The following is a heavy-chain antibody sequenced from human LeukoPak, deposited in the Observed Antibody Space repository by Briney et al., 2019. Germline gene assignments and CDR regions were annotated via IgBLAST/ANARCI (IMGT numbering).Heavy chain of an antibody. CDR3: ANKYDF. J-gene: IGHJ4*02. D-gene: IGHD3/OR15-3a*01. CDR1: GFTFSSYG. V-gene: IGHV3-30*18. Sequence: PGGSLRLSCAASGFTFSSYGMHWVRQAPGKGLEWVAVISYDGSNKYYADSVKGRFTISRDNSKNTLYLQMNSLRVEDTAVYYCANKYDFGGQGTLVTVSS. CDR2: ISYDGSNK.